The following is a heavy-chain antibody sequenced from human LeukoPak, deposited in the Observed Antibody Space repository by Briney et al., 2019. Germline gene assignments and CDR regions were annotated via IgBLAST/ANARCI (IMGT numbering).Heavy chain of an antibody. V-gene: IGHV1-2*02. J-gene: IGHJ5*02. Sequence: ASVKVSCKASGYTFTGYYMHWIRQAPGHGLEWMAWINPNSGGTNYAQKFQGRVTMTRDTSISTAYMELSRLRSDDTAVYYCARDSRKTGYCSGGSCYVNWFDPWGQGTLVTVSS. CDR1: GYTFTGYY. CDR3: ARDSRKTGYCSGGSCYVNWFDP. D-gene: IGHD2-15*01. CDR2: INPNSGGT.